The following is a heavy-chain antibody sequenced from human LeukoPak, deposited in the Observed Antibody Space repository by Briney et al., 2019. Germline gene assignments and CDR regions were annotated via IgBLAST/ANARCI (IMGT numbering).Heavy chain of an antibody. D-gene: IGHD2/OR15-2a*01. CDR3: AKGLYDDVDY. CDR1: GGSFSGDY. CDR2: INHSGST. V-gene: IGHV4-34*01. J-gene: IGHJ4*02. Sequence: SSEALSLTSAVYGGSFSGDYWSGIRQPPGKGREWIGEINHSGSTNYNPSLKSRVAISVDTSKNQFSLKLSSVTAADTAVYYCAKGLYDDVDYWGQGTLVTVSS.